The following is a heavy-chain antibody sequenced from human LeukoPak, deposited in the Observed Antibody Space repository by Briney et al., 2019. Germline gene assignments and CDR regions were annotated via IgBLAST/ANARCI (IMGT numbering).Heavy chain of an antibody. V-gene: IGHV3-74*01. CDR2: INSDGSRT. J-gene: IGHJ4*02. D-gene: IGHD6-19*01. CDR1: GFTFSSYW. CDR3: AKTALAVAGIVPVESELDY. Sequence: GGSLRLSCAASGFTFSSYWMHWVRQAPGKGLVWVSRINSDGSRTSYADSVKGRFTISRDNSKNTLYLQMNSLRAEDTAVYYCAKTALAVAGIVPVESELDYWGQGTLVTVSS.